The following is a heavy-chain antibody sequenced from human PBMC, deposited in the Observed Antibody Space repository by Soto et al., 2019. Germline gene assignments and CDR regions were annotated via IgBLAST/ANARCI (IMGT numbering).Heavy chain of an antibody. D-gene: IGHD6-13*01. J-gene: IGHJ4*02. Sequence: GGSLRLSCAASGFTFNIYAMSWVRQAPGKGLEWVSAISGSGGSTYYADSVKGRFTISRDNSKNTLYLQMNSLRAEDTAVYYCAKASAAGNFDYWGQGTLVTVSS. V-gene: IGHV3-23*01. CDR3: AKASAAGNFDY. CDR2: ISGSGGST. CDR1: GFTFNIYA.